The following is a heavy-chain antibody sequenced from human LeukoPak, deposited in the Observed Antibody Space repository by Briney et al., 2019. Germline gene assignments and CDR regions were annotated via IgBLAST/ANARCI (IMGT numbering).Heavy chain of an antibody. D-gene: IGHD3-3*01. V-gene: IGHV3-7*01. CDR3: ASAYYDFWSGYYGY. CDR1: GFTFSSYW. Sequence: GGSLRLSCAASGFTFSSYWMSWVRQAPGKGLEWVANIKQDGSEKYYVDSVKGRFTISRDNAKNSLYLQMNSLRAEDTAVYYCASAYYDFWSGYYGYWGQGTLVTLSS. CDR2: IKQDGSEK. J-gene: IGHJ4*02.